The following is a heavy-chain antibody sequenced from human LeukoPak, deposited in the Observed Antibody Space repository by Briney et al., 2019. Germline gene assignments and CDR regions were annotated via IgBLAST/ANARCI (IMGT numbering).Heavy chain of an antibody. CDR1: GFTFSSYG. D-gene: IGHD6-19*01. J-gene: IGHJ5*02. CDR2: ISYDGSNK. CDR3: ARLLSSSGWYWFDP. Sequence: GGSLRLSCAASGFTFSSYGMHWVRQAPGKGLEWVAVISYDGSNKYYADSVKGRFTISRDNSKNTLYLQMNSLRAEDTAVYYCARLLSSSGWYWFDPWGQGTLVTVSS. V-gene: IGHV3-30*03.